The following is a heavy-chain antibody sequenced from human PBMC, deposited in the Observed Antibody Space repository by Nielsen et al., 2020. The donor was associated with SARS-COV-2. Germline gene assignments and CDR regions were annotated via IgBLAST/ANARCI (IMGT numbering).Heavy chain of an antibody. Sequence: ASVKVSCKASGYTFTSYGISWVRQAPGQGLEWMGWISAYNGNTNYAQKLQGRVTMTTDTSTSTAYMELRSLRSDDTAVYYCARDYSKLRYFDWYYYYYGMDVWGQGTTVTVS. CDR2: ISAYNGNT. CDR1: GYTFTSYG. D-gene: IGHD3-9*01. CDR3: ARDYSKLRYFDWYYYYYGMDV. J-gene: IGHJ6*02. V-gene: IGHV1-18*01.